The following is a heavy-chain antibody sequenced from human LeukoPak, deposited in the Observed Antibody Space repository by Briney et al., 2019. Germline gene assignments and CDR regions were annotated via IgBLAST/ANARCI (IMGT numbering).Heavy chain of an antibody. J-gene: IGHJ2*01. Sequence: PSETLSLTCTVSGYSISSGYCWGWIRQPPGKGLEWIGSIYHSGSTYYNPSLKSRVTISVDTSKNQFSLKLSSVTAADTAVYYCARDRRALSGSDYNVNWYFDLWGRGTLVTVSS. CDR2: IYHSGST. D-gene: IGHD3-10*01. CDR3: ARDRRALSGSDYNVNWYFDL. CDR1: GYSISSGYC. V-gene: IGHV4-38-2*02.